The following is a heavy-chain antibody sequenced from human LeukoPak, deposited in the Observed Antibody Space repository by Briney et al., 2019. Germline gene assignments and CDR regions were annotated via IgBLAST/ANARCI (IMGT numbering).Heavy chain of an antibody. CDR2: ISWNSGSI. Sequence: SGGSLRLSCAASGFTFDDYAMHWVRQAPGKGLEWVSGISWNSGSIGYADSVKGRFTISRDNAKNSLYLQMNSLRAEDTALYYCAESPSGSYYIPYFDYWGQGTLVTVSS. CDR3: AESPSGSYYIPYFDY. D-gene: IGHD3-10*01. CDR1: GFTFDDYA. J-gene: IGHJ4*02. V-gene: IGHV3-9*01.